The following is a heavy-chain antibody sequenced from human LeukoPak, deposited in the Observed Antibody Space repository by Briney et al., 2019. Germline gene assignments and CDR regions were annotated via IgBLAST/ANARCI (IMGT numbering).Heavy chain of an antibody. J-gene: IGHJ4*02. CDR3: ARGWNSSGWYYFDY. CDR2: INHSGST. Sequence: SETLSLTCAVYGGPFSGYYWSWIRQPPGKGLEWIGEINHSGSTNYNPSLKSRVTISVDTSKNQFSLKLSSVTAADTAVYYCARGWNSSGWYYFDYWGQGTLVTVSS. V-gene: IGHV4-34*01. CDR1: GGPFSGYY. D-gene: IGHD6-19*01.